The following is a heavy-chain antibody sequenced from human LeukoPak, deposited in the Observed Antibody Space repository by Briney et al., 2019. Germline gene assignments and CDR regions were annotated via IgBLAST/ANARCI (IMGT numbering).Heavy chain of an antibody. J-gene: IGHJ4*02. D-gene: IGHD4-17*01. V-gene: IGHV3-21*01. CDR2: ISSSSSYI. CDR1: GFTFSSYA. CDR3: ARGRGNGDLFDY. Sequence: GSLRLSCAASGFTFSSYAMSWVRQAPGKGLEWVSSISSSSSYIYYADSVKGRFTISRDNAKNSLYLQMNSLRAEDTAVYYCARGRGNGDLFDYWGQGTLVTVSS.